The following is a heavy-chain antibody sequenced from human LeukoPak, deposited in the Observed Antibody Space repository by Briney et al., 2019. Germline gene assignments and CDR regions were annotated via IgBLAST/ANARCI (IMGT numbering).Heavy chain of an antibody. CDR2: ISSSSSTI. V-gene: IGHV3-48*04. Sequence: GGSLRLSCAASGFTFSSYSMNWVRQAPGKGLEWVSYISSSSSTIYYADSVKGRFTISRDNAKNSLYLQMNSLRAEDTAVYYCARGSGYSGYDPIDYWGQGTLVTVSS. CDR1: GFTFSSYS. D-gene: IGHD5-12*01. J-gene: IGHJ4*02. CDR3: ARGSGYSGYDPIDY.